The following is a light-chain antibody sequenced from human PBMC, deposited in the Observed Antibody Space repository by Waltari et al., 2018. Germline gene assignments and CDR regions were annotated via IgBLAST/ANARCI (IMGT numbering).Light chain of an antibody. V-gene: IGKV3-15*01. J-gene: IGKJ1*01. CDR1: QSVGST. CDR3: QQYNNWPPWT. Sequence: EIVMTQSPATLSVSPGDRATLSCRASQSVGSTFAWYQQKPGQAPRLLIHGASTRATGVPARFSGSGSGTEFTLTISGLQSEDFAVYYCQQYNNWPPWTFGQGTKVEIK. CDR2: GAS.